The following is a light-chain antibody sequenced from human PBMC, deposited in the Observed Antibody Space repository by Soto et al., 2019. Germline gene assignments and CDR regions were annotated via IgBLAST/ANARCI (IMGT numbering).Light chain of an antibody. CDR1: QSVSTT. V-gene: IGKV3-20*01. CDR2: DAS. Sequence: LTQCPATLSLYTGERGTIACSASQSVSTTVACYHQTPGQAPSLLIYDASSRAPDIPDRFSGSGSWTDFILTISGLEPADLAGYVGQRYGYSPPWTFRQGTKVEIK. CDR3: QRYGYSPPWT. J-gene: IGKJ1*01.